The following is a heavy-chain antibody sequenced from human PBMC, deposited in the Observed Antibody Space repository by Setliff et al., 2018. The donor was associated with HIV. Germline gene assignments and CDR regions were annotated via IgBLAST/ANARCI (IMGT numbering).Heavy chain of an antibody. D-gene: IGHD3-3*01. V-gene: IGHV1-24*01. J-gene: IGHJ4*02. CDR2: FDPEEIET. Sequence: ASVKVSCKVSGYTLTELSMHWVRQAPGKGLEWMGGFDPEEIETVYAQKFQGRVTMTRDTSTSTVYMELSSLRSEDTAVYYCARGVLEGDAFDYWGQGTLVTVSS. CDR1: GYTLTELS. CDR3: ARGVLEGDAFDY.